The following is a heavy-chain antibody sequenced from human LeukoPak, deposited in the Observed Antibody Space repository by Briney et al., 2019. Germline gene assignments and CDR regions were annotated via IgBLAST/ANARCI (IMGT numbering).Heavy chain of an antibody. V-gene: IGHV4-39*01. CDR2: IYYSGST. CDR1: GGSISSSSYY. Sequence: SETLSLTCTVSGGSISSSSYYWGWIRQPPGKGLEWIGSIYYSGSTYYNPSPKSRVTISVDTSKTQFSLKLSSVTAADTAVYYCARLEAYSSSSGGWFDPWGQGTLVSVSS. CDR3: ARLEAYSSSSGGWFDP. D-gene: IGHD6-6*01. J-gene: IGHJ5*02.